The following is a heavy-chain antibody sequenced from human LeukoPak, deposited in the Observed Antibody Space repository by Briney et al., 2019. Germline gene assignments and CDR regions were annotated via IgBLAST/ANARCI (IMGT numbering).Heavy chain of an antibody. D-gene: IGHD1-26*01. J-gene: IGHJ6*02. CDR2: IYYSGST. V-gene: IGHV4-59*01. Sequence: PSETLSLTCTVSGGSISSYYWSWIRQPPGKGLEWIGYIYYSGSTNYNPSLKSRVTISVDTSKNQFSLKLSSVTAADTAVYYCARDRYSGSYYSNYYYYYGMDVWGQGITVTVSS. CDR1: GGSISSYY. CDR3: ARDRYSGSYYSNYYYYYGMDV.